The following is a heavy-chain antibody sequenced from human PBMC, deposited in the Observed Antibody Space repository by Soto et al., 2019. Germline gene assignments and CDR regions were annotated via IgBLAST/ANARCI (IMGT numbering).Heavy chain of an antibody. V-gene: IGHV1-69*01. Sequence: QVQLVQSGAEVKKPGSSVKVSCKASGGTFSSYAISWVRQAPGQGLEWMGGIIPIFGTANYAQKCQGRVTISADESTSTAYIDLSGLRSKDRAVYYCARDLDGYHNYAGFDYWGQGTLVTVSS. CDR1: GGTFSSYA. CDR2: IIPIFGTA. D-gene: IGHD5-12*01. CDR3: ARDLDGYHNYAGFDY. J-gene: IGHJ4*02.